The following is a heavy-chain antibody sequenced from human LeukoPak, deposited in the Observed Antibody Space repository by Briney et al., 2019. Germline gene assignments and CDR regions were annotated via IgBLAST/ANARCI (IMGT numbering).Heavy chain of an antibody. J-gene: IGHJ4*02. Sequence: GGSLRLSCAASGFTFSSYWMSWVRQAPGKGLERVANIKQDGSEKYYVDSVKGRFTISRHNAKNSLYLQMNSLRAEDTAVYYCARMPVRFLEWLPNLDYWGQGTLVTVSS. CDR3: ARMPVRFLEWLPNLDY. CDR1: GFTFSSYW. CDR2: IKQDGSEK. V-gene: IGHV3-7*01. D-gene: IGHD3-3*01.